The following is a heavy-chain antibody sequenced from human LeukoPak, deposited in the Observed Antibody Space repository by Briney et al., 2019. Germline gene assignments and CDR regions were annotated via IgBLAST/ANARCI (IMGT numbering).Heavy chain of an antibody. V-gene: IGHV4-59*01. D-gene: IGHD6-19*01. Sequence: ASETLSLTCTVSGGSISSDYWSWIRQPPGKGLEWIGYIYYSGSTNYNPSLKSRVTISVDTSKNQFSLKLSSVTAADTAVYYCARDSISSGLQRFDYWGQGTLVTVSS. J-gene: IGHJ4*02. CDR3: ARDSISSGLQRFDY. CDR2: IYYSGST. CDR1: GGSISSDY.